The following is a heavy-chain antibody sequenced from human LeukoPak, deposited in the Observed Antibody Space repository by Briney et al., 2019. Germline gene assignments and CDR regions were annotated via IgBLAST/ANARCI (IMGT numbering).Heavy chain of an antibody. J-gene: IGHJ4*02. V-gene: IGHV3-23*01. CDR3: AKQSYARSLGE. CDR1: GFTFSSYA. CDR2: ITNSGGTT. D-gene: IGHD3-10*02. Sequence: GGSLRLSCAASGFTFSSYAMSWVRQAPGKGLEWVSAITNSGGTTYYADSVKGRFTISRDNSKNTLYLQMNSLRAEDTAVYYCAKQSYARSLGEGGPGTLVTVSS.